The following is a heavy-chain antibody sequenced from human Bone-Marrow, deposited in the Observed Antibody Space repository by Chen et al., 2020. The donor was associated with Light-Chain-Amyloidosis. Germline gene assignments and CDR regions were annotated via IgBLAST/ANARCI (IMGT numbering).Heavy chain of an antibody. CDR3: VASHVIVGALES. J-gene: IGHJ4*02. CDR2: IRTKNSGYTT. V-gene: IGHV3-73*01. D-gene: IGHD2-21*01. Sequence: EVQLVESGGGLVQPGGSLRLASVASGFTFSDYGIHWVRQASGKGLEWLGRIRTKNSGYTTSYAAPVEGRFTVSRDDSKTTAYLQMDSLKIEDTALYYCVASHVIVGALESWGQGTLVIVSP. CDR1: GFTFSDYG.